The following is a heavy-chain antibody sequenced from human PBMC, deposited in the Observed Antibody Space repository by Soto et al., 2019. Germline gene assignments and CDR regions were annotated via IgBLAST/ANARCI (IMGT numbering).Heavy chain of an antibody. CDR1: GFTFSNYA. V-gene: IGHV3-30-3*01. CDR3: ARGDAIDNYDRSADY. J-gene: IGHJ4*02. Sequence: QVQLVESGGGVVQPGKSLTLSCAASGFTFSNYAFHWVRQAPGKGLEWVALISYDGSNKYYGGSVKGRFTISRDNSKNTVYLQMNSLRSDDAAVYFCARGDAIDNYDRSADYWGQGTLVTVSS. D-gene: IGHD3-22*01. CDR2: ISYDGSNK.